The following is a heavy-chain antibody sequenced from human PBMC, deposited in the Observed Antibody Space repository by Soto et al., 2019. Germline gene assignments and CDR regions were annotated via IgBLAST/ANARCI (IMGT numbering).Heavy chain of an antibody. D-gene: IGHD2-8*02. Sequence: EMQLVESGGGLVQPGGSLRLSCAASGFTFSSYEMHWVRQAPGKGLEWISYISSTGSGTLYADSVRDRFTMSRDNTKNSVSLQMSSLRAEDTAVYYCVRDLHEPLATDALRVANWGQGTQVTVSS. CDR1: GFTFSSYE. CDR3: VRDLHEPLATDALRVAN. CDR2: ISSTGSGT. J-gene: IGHJ4*02. V-gene: IGHV3-48*03.